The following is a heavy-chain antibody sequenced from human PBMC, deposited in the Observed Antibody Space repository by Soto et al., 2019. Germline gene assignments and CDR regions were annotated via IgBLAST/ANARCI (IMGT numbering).Heavy chain of an antibody. Sequence: GGSLRLSCAASGFTFSSYSMNWVRQAPGKGLEWVSYISSSSSTIYYADSVKGRFTISRDNAKNSLYLQMNSLRAEDTAVYYCARDGTGYCSSTSCYGAGYNWFDPWGQGTLVTVSS. CDR1: GFTFSSYS. CDR2: ISSSSSTI. D-gene: IGHD2-2*03. J-gene: IGHJ5*02. CDR3: ARDGTGYCSSTSCYGAGYNWFDP. V-gene: IGHV3-48*01.